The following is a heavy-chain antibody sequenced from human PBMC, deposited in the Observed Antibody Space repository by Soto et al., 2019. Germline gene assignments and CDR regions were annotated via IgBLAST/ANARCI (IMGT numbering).Heavy chain of an antibody. Sequence: SETLSLTCAVSGYSISGGYYWGWIRQPPGKGLEWIGSIYHSGSTYYNPSLKSRVTISVDTSKNQFSLKLSSVTAADTAVYYCASAVYYYYGMDVWGQGTTVT. CDR3: ASAVYYYYGMDV. J-gene: IGHJ6*02. CDR2: IYHSGST. CDR1: GYSISGGYY. V-gene: IGHV4-38-2*01.